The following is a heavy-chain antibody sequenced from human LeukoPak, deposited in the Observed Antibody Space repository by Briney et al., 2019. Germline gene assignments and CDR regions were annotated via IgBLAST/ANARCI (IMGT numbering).Heavy chain of an antibody. V-gene: IGHV3-23*01. CDR3: AKAWGIAAAGSAVDP. J-gene: IGHJ5*02. D-gene: IGHD6-13*01. CDR2: ISGSGGST. Sequence: PGGSLRLSCAASGFTFSSYAMSWVRQSPGKGLEWVSAISGSGGSTYYADSVKGRFTISRDNSKNTLYLQMNSLRAEDTAVYYCAKAWGIAAAGSAVDPWGQGTLVTVSS. CDR1: GFTFSSYA.